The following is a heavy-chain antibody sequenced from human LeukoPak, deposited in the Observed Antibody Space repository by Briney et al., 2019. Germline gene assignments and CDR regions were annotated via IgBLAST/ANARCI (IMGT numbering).Heavy chain of an antibody. CDR2: IYPGDSDT. D-gene: IGHD6-19*01. V-gene: IGHV5-51*01. J-gene: IGHJ6*02. Sequence: GESLKISCKGSGYSFTSYWIGWVRQMPGKGLEWMGIIYPGDSDTRYSPSFQDQVTISADKSISTAYLQWSSLKASDTAMYYCARHRAVAGTFNGMDVWGQGTTVTVSS. CDR3: ARHRAVAGTFNGMDV. CDR1: GYSFTSYW.